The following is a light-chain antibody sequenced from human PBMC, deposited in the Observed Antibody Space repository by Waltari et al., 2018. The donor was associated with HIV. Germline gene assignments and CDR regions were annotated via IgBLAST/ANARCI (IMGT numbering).Light chain of an antibody. Sequence: QSALAQPPSASVSPGQSVTISCTGTSSDVGGYSYVSWYQPHPGKAPKLMIYEVSKRPQGVPDRFSGFKSGNAASLTVSGLQAEDEAEYYCSSYAGSNNVIFGGGTKLTVL. CDR3: SSYAGSNNVI. CDR1: SSDVGGYSY. CDR2: EVS. V-gene: IGLV2-8*01. J-gene: IGLJ2*01.